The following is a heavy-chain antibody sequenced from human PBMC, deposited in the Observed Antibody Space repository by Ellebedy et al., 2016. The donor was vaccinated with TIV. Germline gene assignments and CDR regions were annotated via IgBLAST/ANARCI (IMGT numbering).Heavy chain of an antibody. V-gene: IGHV4-4*07. CDR1: GASISSYY. J-gene: IGHJ5*02. CDR3: ARLRGNWFDP. Sequence: SETLSLXXTVSGASISSYYWSWIRQPAGKGLEWIGRIDASGRTNYNPSLKSRATMSVDTSKNQFSLTLTSVTAADTAMYFCARLRGNWFDPWGQGTLVTVSS. CDR2: IDASGRT. D-gene: IGHD3-10*01.